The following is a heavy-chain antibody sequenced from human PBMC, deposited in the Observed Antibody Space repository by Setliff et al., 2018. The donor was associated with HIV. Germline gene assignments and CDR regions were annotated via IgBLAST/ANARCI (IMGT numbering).Heavy chain of an antibody. V-gene: IGHV3-33*08. D-gene: IGHD6-6*01. CDR2: IWYDGSNK. Sequence: GGSLRLSCAASGFTFSSYGMHWVRQAPGKGLEWVAVIWYDGSNKYYADSVKGRFTISRDNSKNTLYLQMNSLRAEDTAVYYCARDNSSSSIYHYYGMDVWGQGTTVTVSS. J-gene: IGHJ6*02. CDR3: ARDNSSSSIYHYYGMDV. CDR1: GFTFSSYG.